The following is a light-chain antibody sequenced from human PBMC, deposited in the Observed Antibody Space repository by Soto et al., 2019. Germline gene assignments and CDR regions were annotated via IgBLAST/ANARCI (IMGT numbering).Light chain of an antibody. Sequence: IVMTQSPASLTVSLGERATINCKSSQTVFTGSSNKNYLAWYQHKPGQAPKLLMYWATARESGVPDRFRGSGFGTDFTLTITSVQAEDEAVYYCHKYFTLPSFGGGTKV. CDR1: QTVFTGSSNKNY. V-gene: IGKV4-1*01. CDR3: HKYFTLPS. CDR2: WAT. J-gene: IGKJ4*01.